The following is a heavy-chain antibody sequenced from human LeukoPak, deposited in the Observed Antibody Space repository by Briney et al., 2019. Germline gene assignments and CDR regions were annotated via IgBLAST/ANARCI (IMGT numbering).Heavy chain of an antibody. CDR1: GYTFTSYD. V-gene: IGHV1-8*01. Sequence: ASVKVSCKASGYTFTSYDINWVRQATGQGLEWIGWMNPNSGNTGYAQKLQGRVTMTRNTSISTAYMELSSLRSEDTAVYYCARVRGSGNPYYYYYYMDVWGKGTTVTISS. J-gene: IGHJ6*03. CDR2: MNPNSGNT. CDR3: ARVRGSGNPYYYYYYMDV. D-gene: IGHD3-10*01.